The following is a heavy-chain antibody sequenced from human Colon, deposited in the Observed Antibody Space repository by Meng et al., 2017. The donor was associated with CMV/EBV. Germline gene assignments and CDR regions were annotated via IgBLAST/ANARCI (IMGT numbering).Heavy chain of an antibody. CDR3: AKNDY. Sequence: GSLRLSCTVSGYSISSGYYWGWIRQPPGKGLEWIGSIYHSGSTYYNPSLKSRVTISVDTSKNQFSLKLSSVTAADTAVYYCAKNDYWGQGTLVTVSS. V-gene: IGHV4-38-2*02. CDR1: GYSISSGYY. CDR2: IYHSGST. J-gene: IGHJ4*02.